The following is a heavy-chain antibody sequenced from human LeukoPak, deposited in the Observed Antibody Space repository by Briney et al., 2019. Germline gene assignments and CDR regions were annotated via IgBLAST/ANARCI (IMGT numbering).Heavy chain of an antibody. CDR2: IYYSGST. V-gene: IGHV4-59*01. Sequence: PSETLSLTCTVSGGSISSYYWSWIRQPPGKGLEWIGYIYYSGSTNYNPSLKSRVTISVDTSKNQFSLELSSVTAADTAVYYCAREQWLVNGNAFDIWGQGTMVTVSS. CDR3: AREQWLVNGNAFDI. CDR1: GGSISSYY. D-gene: IGHD6-19*01. J-gene: IGHJ3*02.